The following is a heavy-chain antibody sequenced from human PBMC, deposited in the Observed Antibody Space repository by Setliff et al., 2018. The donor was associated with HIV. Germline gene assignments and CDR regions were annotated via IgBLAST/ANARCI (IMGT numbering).Heavy chain of an antibody. CDR1: GGSFSSYG. CDR2: IMPIFGTA. D-gene: IGHD1-26*01. Sequence: SVKVSCKASGGSFSSYGLSWVRQAPGQGLEWMGGIMPIFGTANYAQKFQGRVTIIADASSNTVNMELSSLRSEDTAVYYCARGVDGSYRKFFDNWGQGTLVTV. J-gene: IGHJ4*02. CDR3: ARGVDGSYRKFFDN. V-gene: IGHV1-69*13.